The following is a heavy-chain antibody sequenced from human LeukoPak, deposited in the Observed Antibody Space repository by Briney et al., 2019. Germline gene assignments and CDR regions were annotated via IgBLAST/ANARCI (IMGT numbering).Heavy chain of an antibody. CDR3: ARLSGTFIRVADNY. D-gene: IGHD6-19*01. J-gene: IGHJ4*02. CDR2: INPNSGAT. V-gene: IGHV1-2*02. Sequence: ASVKVSCKASGYTFTGYFLHWVRQAPGQGLEWMGWINPNSGATNYAQKFQGRITITGDTSISTAYMELSRLRSDDTAVYYCARLSGTFIRVADNYWGQGTLVTVSS. CDR1: GYTFTGYF.